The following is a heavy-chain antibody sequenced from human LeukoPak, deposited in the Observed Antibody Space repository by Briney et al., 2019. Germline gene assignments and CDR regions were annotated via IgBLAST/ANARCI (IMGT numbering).Heavy chain of an antibody. V-gene: IGHV1-8*01. Sequence: ASVKVSCKASGYTFTSYGTNWVRQATGQGLEWMGWMNPNSGNTGYAQKFQGRVTMTRNTSISTAYMELSSLRSEDTAVYYCARSYYYDSGFDYWGQGTLVTVSS. CDR2: MNPNSGNT. J-gene: IGHJ4*02. CDR1: GYTFTSYG. CDR3: ARSYYYDSGFDY. D-gene: IGHD3-22*01.